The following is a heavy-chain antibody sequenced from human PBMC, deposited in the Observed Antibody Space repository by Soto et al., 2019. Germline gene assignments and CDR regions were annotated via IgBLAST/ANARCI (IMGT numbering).Heavy chain of an antibody. CDR3: VKANDQQLVEGGPFDM. CDR1: GFTFDDFA. Sequence: DAQLVESGGGLVQPGRSLRLSCAASGFTFDDFAMHWVRQAPGRGLEWVSGINWSGGSSGYSDSVKGRFTISRDNAKNSLYLEMNSLRVEDTALFYCVKANDQQLVEGGPFDMWGQGTMVTVSS. J-gene: IGHJ3*02. CDR2: INWSGGSS. D-gene: IGHD6-13*01. V-gene: IGHV3-9*01.